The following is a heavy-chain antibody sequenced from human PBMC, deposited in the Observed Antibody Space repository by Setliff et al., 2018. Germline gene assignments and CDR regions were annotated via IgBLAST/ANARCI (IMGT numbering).Heavy chain of an antibody. CDR2: IFYSDTA. CDR3: ARDRSTVIRGVTSFFYYYMDV. CDR1: GGSIGPHY. D-gene: IGHD3-10*01. V-gene: IGHV4-59*11. Sequence: SETLSLTCAVSGGSIGPHYWSWIRQAPGKGLEWIGHIFYSDTAKYNPSLESRAAISVDSSKNQFSLKLRSVTAADTAVYYCARDRSTVIRGVTSFFYYYMDVWGGGTTVTVSS. J-gene: IGHJ6*03.